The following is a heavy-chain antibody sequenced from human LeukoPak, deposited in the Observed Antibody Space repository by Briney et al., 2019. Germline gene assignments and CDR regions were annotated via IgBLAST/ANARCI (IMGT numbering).Heavy chain of an antibody. Sequence: PSETLSLTCTVSGGSLSSGGYYWSWLRQPPGKGLEWIGYIYYSGSTNYNPALKSRVTISVDTSKNQFSLKLSSVTAADTAVYYCARFTARAREIDYWGQGILVTVSS. CDR3: ARFTARAREIDY. CDR1: GGSLSSGGYY. J-gene: IGHJ4*02. V-gene: IGHV4-61*08. D-gene: IGHD6-6*01. CDR2: IYYSGST.